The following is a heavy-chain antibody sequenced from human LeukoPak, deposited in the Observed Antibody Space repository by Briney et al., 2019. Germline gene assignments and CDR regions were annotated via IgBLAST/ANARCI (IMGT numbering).Heavy chain of an antibody. CDR1: GFTFSSYG. J-gene: IGHJ3*02. D-gene: IGHD3-10*01. V-gene: IGHV3-30*03. CDR3: ARVRDNSWFAAFDI. CDR2: ISYDGSNK. Sequence: AGGSLRLSCAASGFTFSSYGMHWVRQAPGKGLEWVAVISYDGSNKYYADSVKGRFTISRDNSKNTLYLQMNSLRAEDTAVYYCARVRDNSWFAAFDIWGQGTMVTVSS.